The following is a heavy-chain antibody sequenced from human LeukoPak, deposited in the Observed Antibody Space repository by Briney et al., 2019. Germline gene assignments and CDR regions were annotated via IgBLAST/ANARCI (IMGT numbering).Heavy chain of an antibody. CDR3: ARDQEDTAPDY. D-gene: IGHD5-18*01. Sequence: GGSLRLSCAASGFTFSSYAMHWVRQAPGKGLEWVAVISYDGSNKYYADSVKGRFTISRDNTKNTLYLQMNSLRAEDTAVYYCARDQEDTAPDYWGQGTLVTVSS. CDR1: GFTFSSYA. CDR2: ISYDGSNK. V-gene: IGHV3-30-3*01. J-gene: IGHJ4*02.